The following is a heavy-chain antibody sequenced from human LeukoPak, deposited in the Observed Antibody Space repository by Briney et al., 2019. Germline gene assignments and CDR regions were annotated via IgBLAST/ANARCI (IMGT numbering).Heavy chain of an antibody. CDR2: IYPGDSDT. CDR3: ARHDEPTGVRTSCPPDY. D-gene: IGHD2-2*01. Sequence: GESLKISCKGSGYSFTSYWIGWVRQMPGKGLEWMGIIYPGDSDTRYSPSFQGQVTISADKSISTAYLQWSSLKASDTAMYYCARHDEPTGVRTSCPPDYWGQGTLVTVSS. CDR1: GYSFTSYW. V-gene: IGHV5-51*01. J-gene: IGHJ4*02.